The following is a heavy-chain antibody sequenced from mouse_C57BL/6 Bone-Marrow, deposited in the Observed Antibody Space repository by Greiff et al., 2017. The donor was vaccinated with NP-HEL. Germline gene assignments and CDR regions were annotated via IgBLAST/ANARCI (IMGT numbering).Heavy chain of an antibody. V-gene: IGHV1-15*01. CDR3: TRNGDIYDGYYYAMDY. J-gene: IGHJ4*01. Sequence: QVQLQQSGAELVRPGASVTLSCKASGYTFTDYEMHWVKQTPVHGLEWIGAIDPETGGTAYNQKFKGKAILTADKSSSTAYMELRSLTSEDSAVYYCTRNGDIYDGYYYAMDYWGQGTSVTVSS. CDR2: IDPETGGT. CDR1: GYTFTDYE. D-gene: IGHD2-3*01.